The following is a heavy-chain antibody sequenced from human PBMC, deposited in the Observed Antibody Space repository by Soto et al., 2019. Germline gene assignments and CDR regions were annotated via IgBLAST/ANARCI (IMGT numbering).Heavy chain of an antibody. V-gene: IGHV1-8*02. CDR3: ARRQRGYSFADS. CDR1: GYIFTSYD. D-gene: IGHD5-18*01. J-gene: IGHJ4*02. CDR2: MNPNSGNA. Sequence: QVQLVQSGAEVKKHGASVKVSCKASGYIFTSYDINWVRQATGQRLEWMGWMNPNSGNAGSVQKFQGRVTMTRNTSIGTAYMELSSLRSEDTAVYYCARRQRGYSFADSWGQGTLVSVSS.